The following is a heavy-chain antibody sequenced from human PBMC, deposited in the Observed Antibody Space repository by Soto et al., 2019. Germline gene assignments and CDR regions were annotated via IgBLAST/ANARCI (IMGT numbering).Heavy chain of an antibody. Sequence: SETLSLTCSVSGASVTSGDYYWNWIRQTPGTGLEWLGYMHDSGTTSYNPSLKSRVTISRDTSKNQFSLKLTSVSAADTAVYFCARGGLYDLWSGLFDWGQGIRVTVSS. CDR1: GASVTSGDYY. J-gene: IGHJ4*02. V-gene: IGHV4-30-4*01. CDR3: ARGGLYDLWSGLFD. CDR2: MHDSGTT. D-gene: IGHD3-3*01.